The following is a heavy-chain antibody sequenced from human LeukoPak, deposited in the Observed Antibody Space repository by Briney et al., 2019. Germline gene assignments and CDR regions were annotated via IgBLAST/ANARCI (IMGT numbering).Heavy chain of an antibody. V-gene: IGHV3-30*04. CDR1: GFIFNDYT. Sequence: PGGSLRLSCAASGFIFNDYTMHWVRQAPGKGLEWVAVITFDGGHKFYGNSLKGRFTISRDNSKNSLYLQMNALRPDDTAVYYCVRGPDSESFIVWGQGPRVPVSS. J-gene: IGHJ4*02. CDR2: ITFDGGHK. D-gene: IGHD1-26*01. CDR3: VRGPDSESFIV.